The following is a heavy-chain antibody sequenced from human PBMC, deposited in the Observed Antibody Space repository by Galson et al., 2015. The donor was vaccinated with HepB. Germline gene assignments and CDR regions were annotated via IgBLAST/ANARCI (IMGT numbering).Heavy chain of an antibody. CDR1: GFTFSDHY. CDR3: ARGSYRFFDY. V-gene: IGHV3-72*01. CDR2: SRNKIHSYTT. J-gene: IGHJ4*02. D-gene: IGHD1-26*01. Sequence: SLRLSCAASGFTFSDHYMDWVRQAPGKGLEWVGRSRNKIHSYTTEYAASVKDRFTISRDDSKNSLYLQLNSLETEDTAVYYCARGSYRFFDYWGQGTLVTVSS.